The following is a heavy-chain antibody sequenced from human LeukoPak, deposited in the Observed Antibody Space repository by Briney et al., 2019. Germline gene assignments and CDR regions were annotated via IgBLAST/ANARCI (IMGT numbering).Heavy chain of an antibody. CDR2: INPSGGST. V-gene: IGHV1-46*01. D-gene: IGHD4-17*01. CDR3: GRDHGDYDFDY. CDR1: GYTFTSYY. Sequence: ASVKVSCKASGYTFTSYYMHWVRQAPGQGLEWMGIINPSGGSTSYAQKFQGRVTMTRDTSTSTVYMELSSLRSEDTAVYYCGRDHGDYDFDYWGQGTLVTVSS. J-gene: IGHJ4*02.